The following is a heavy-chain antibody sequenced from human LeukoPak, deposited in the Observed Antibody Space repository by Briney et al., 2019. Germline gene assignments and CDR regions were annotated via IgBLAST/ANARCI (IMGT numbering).Heavy chain of an antibody. CDR3: AELGITMIGGV. J-gene: IGHJ6*04. V-gene: IGHV3-23*01. Sequence: GGSLRLSCAASGFTFSSYTMTWVRQAPGKGLEWVSALSGSGSSTYYADSVKGRFTISRDNAKNSLYLQMNSLRAEDTAVYYCAELGITMIGGVWGKGTTVTISS. CDR1: GFTFSSYT. CDR2: LSGSGSST. D-gene: IGHD3-10*02.